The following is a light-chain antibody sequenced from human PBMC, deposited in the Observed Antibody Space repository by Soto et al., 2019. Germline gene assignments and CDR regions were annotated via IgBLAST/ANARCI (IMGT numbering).Light chain of an antibody. CDR3: QQRSNWPPT. CDR2: DAS. J-gene: IGKJ4*01. Sequence: EIELTQSPVTLSLSPGERATLSCRASQSISSYLAWYQQKPGQAPRLLIYDASNRATGIPARFSGSGSGTDFTLTISSLEPEDFAVYYCQQRSNWPPTFGGGTKVEIK. CDR1: QSISSY. V-gene: IGKV3-11*01.